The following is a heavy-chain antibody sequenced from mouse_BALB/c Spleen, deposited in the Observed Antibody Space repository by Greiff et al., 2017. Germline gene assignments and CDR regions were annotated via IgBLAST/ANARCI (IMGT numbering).Heavy chain of an antibody. CDR1: GFTFSSYG. J-gene: IGHJ3*01. CDR2: ISSGGSYT. CDR3: ARNDYDGRRFAD. V-gene: IGHV5-6*01. D-gene: IGHD2-4*01. Sequence: EVQLVESGGDLVKPGGSLKLSCAASGFTFSSYGMSWVRQTPDKRLEWVATISSGGSYTYYPDSVKGRFTISRDNAKNTLYLQMSSLKAEDTAMYYCARNDYDGRRFADWGQGTLVTVSA.